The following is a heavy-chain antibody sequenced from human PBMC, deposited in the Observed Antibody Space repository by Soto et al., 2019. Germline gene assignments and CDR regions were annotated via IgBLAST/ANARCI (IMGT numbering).Heavy chain of an antibody. D-gene: IGHD2-15*01. CDR2: IDSGGR. CDR3: VGYCGRSACYSSEVNYDY. V-gene: IGHV4-39*01. J-gene: IGHJ4*02. Sequence: QLQLQESGPGLVKPSETLSLTCSVFAVSGGSISTTSYTWGWIRQPPGKVLEWIGAIDSGGRYYNPSLKSRVTIIIDTSNNQFSLELSSVTAADTALYFCVGYCGRSACYSSEVNYDYWGQGILATVSS. CDR1: GGSISTTSYT.